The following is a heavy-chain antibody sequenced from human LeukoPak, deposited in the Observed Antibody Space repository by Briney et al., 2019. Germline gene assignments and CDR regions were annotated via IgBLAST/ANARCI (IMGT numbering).Heavy chain of an antibody. CDR2: INHSGST. D-gene: IGHD6-6*01. V-gene: IGHV4-34*01. Sequence: PSETLSLTCAVYGGSFSGYYWSWILQPPGKGLEWIGEINHSGSTNYNPSLKSRVTISVDTSKNQFSLKLSSVPDADPAVYYCSIAARGVDYWGQGTLVTVSS. CDR3: SIAARGVDY. J-gene: IGHJ4*02. CDR1: GGSFSGYY.